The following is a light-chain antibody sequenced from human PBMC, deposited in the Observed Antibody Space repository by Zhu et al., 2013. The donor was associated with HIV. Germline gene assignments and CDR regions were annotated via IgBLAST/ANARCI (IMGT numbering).Light chain of an antibody. CDR2: EVS. CDR3: CSYAGSYTYVV. CDR1: CSDVGSYNL. V-gene: IGLV2-23*02. J-gene: IGLJ2*01. Sequence: QSALTQPASVSGSPGQSLTISCTGTCSDVGSYNLVSWYQQHPGKAPKLMIYEVSKRPSGVSNRFSGSKSGNTASLTISGLQAEDEAGYYCCSYAGSYTYVVFGGGTKLTVL.